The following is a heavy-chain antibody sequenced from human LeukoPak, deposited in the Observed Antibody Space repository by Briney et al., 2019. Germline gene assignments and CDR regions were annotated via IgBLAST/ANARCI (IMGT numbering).Heavy chain of an antibody. V-gene: IGHV4-39*01. D-gene: IGHD4-23*01. CDR1: GGSISSSSYY. Sequence: PSETLSLTCTVSGGSISSSSYYWGWIRQPPGKGLEWIGSIYYSGSTYYNPSLKSRVTISVDTSKNQFSLKLSSVTAADTAVYYCASLPGAGNSGVEYFDYWGQGTLVTVSS. CDR2: IYYSGST. J-gene: IGHJ4*02. CDR3: ASLPGAGNSGVEYFDY.